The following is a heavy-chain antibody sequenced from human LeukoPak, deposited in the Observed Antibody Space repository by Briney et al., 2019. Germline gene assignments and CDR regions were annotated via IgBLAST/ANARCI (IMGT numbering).Heavy chain of an antibody. V-gene: IGHV3-11*01. CDR3: ARGLWSSSQDY. Sequence: GGSLRLSCAASRFTFSDYFMSWLRQAPGKGLEWVSYISSSGSTIYYADSVKGRFTISRDNAKNSLYLQMNSLRAEDTAVYSCARGLWSSSQDYWGQGTLVTVSS. D-gene: IGHD6-6*01. CDR2: ISSSGSTI. J-gene: IGHJ4*02. CDR1: RFTFSDYF.